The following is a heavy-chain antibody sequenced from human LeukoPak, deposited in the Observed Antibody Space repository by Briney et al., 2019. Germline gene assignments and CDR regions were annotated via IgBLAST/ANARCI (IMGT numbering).Heavy chain of an antibody. J-gene: IGHJ4*02. V-gene: IGHV1-2*02. CDR3: AKDRWRDGSSSFDN. CDR2: INPNSGGT. CDR1: GYTFTDYY. D-gene: IGHD6-6*01. Sequence: ASVKVSCKASGYTFTDYYMHWVRQAPGQGLEWMGWINPNSGGTNYAQKFQGRVTMTRDTSISTAYMELSRLTSDDTAVYYCAKDRWRDGSSSFDNWGQGTLVTVSS.